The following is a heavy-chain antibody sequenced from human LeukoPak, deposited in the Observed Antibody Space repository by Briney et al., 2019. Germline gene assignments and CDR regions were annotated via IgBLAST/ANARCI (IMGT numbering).Heavy chain of an antibody. J-gene: IGHJ4*02. Sequence: PGGSLRLSCAASGFTFDDYTMHWVRQAPGKGLEWVSLISWDGGSTYYAGSVKGRFTISRDNSKNSLYLQMNSLRTEDTALYSCATYYYDSSALDYWGQGTLVTVSS. V-gene: IGHV3-43*01. CDR2: ISWDGGST. CDR3: ATYYYDSSALDY. CDR1: GFTFDDYT. D-gene: IGHD3-22*01.